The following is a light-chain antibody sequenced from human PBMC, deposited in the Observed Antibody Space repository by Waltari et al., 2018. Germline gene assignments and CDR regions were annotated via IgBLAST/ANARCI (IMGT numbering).Light chain of an antibody. CDR1: SGHSNYA. CDR3: QTWGTGIRV. CDR2: LNSDGTH. V-gene: IGLV4-69*01. J-gene: IGLJ3*02. Sequence: QLVLTQSPSASASLGSSVTLPCTLSSGHSNYAIAWHQQQPEKGPRYLMKLNSDGTHHKGDGIPDRFSGSSSGAERYLTISSLQSEDEADYYCQTWGTGIRVFGGGTKLTVL.